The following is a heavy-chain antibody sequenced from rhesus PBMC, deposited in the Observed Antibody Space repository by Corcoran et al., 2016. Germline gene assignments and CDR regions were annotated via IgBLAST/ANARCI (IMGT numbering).Heavy chain of an antibody. CDR3: ARDLEDGGSCVFDY. CDR1: RGSISSSY. Sequence: QLQLQESGPGLGKPSETLSVPCAVSRGSISSSYWSWFRRAPGKGREWIGYSYGSGSSTNDNPAIKSRGTLSVDTCKTQLYLKLSSVTTAETAVYYCARDLEDGGSCVFDYWGQGVLVTVSS. CDR2: SYGSGSST. J-gene: IGHJ4*01. D-gene: IGHD6-25*01. V-gene: IGHV4-169*02.